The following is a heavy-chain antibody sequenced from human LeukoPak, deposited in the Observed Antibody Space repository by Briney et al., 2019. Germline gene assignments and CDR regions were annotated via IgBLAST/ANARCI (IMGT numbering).Heavy chain of an antibody. D-gene: IGHD3-3*01. J-gene: IGHJ6*02. V-gene: IGHV1-8*01. CDR1: GYTFTSYD. CDR2: MNPNSGNT. CDR3: ARGHRLYYDFWSGYSGYYGMDV. Sequence: ASVKVSCKASGYTFTSYDINWVRQATGQGLEWMGWMNPNSGNTGYAQKFQGRVTMTRNTSISTAYMELSSLRSEDTAVCYCARGHRLYYDFWSGYSGYYGMDVWGQGTTVTVSS.